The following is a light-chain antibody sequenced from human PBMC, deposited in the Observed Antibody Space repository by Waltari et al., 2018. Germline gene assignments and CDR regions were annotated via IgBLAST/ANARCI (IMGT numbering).Light chain of an antibody. J-gene: IGLJ3*02. CDR2: EV. V-gene: IGLV2-14*01. CDR3: SSYTSSSTLGV. CDR1: SSDVGGYNY. Sequence: QSALTPPASVSGSPGQSLTIPCPGTSSDVGGYNYVPWSQQHPGKAPKLMIDEVKAGVETTTPSKSGNTASLTISGLQAEDEADYYCSSYTSSSTLGVFGGGTKLTVL.